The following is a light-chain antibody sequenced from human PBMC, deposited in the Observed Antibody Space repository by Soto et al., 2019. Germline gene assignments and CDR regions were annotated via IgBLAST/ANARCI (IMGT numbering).Light chain of an antibody. CDR3: MQALQTPIT. Sequence: DIVMTQSPLSLPVTPGEPASISCRSSQSLLHSNGYNYLDWYLQKPGQSPQLLIYLGSNRASGVPDRFSGRGSGTDFTLKISRVEAEDVGVYYCMQALQTPITFGQGTRLESK. CDR2: LGS. CDR1: QSLLHSNGYNY. V-gene: IGKV2-28*01. J-gene: IGKJ5*01.